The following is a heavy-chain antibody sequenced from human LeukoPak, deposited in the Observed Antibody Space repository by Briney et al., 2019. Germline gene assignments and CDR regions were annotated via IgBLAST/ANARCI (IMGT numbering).Heavy chain of an antibody. V-gene: IGHV3-15*01. CDR2: IKSRADGGTT. J-gene: IGHJ4*02. CDR1: RLPFSIAW. CDR3: TTPVHYSDSRFDF. Sequence: GGSLRLSCAGSRLPFSIAWMTWVRQAPGKGLEWVGRIKSRADGGTTDYAAPVKGRFAISRDDSKNTVYLQTNSLRTEDTAVYYCTTPVHYSDSRFDFWGQGTLVTVSS. D-gene: IGHD3-22*01.